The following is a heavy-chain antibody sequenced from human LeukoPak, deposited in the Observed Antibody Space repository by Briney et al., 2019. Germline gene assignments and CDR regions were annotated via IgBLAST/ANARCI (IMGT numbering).Heavy chain of an antibody. J-gene: IGHJ4*02. CDR3: TTLTGGYYDFWSGYFIPIDY. CDR1: GFTFNNAW. Sequence: PGGSLRLSCAASGFTFNNAWMRWVRQAPGKGLEWVGRIKSKTDGGTTDYAAPVKGRFTISRDDSKNTLYLQMNSLKTEDTAVYYCTTLTGGYYDFWSGYFIPIDYWGQGTLVTVSS. CDR2: IKSKTDGGTT. D-gene: IGHD3-3*01. V-gene: IGHV3-15*01.